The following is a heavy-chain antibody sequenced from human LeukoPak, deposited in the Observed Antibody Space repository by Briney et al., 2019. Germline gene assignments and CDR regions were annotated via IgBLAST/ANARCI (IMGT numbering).Heavy chain of an antibody. D-gene: IGHD2-2*01. V-gene: IGHV5-51*01. CDR2: IYPGDSDT. CDR3: ARRSYCSSTSCYSSYYYYGMDV. J-gene: IGHJ6*04. CDR1: GYSFTSYW. Sequence: GESLKISCKGSGYSFTSYWIGRVRQMPGKGLEWMGIIYPGDSDTRYSPSFQGQVSISADKSISTAYLQWSSLKASDTAMYYCARRSYCSSTSCYSSYYYYGMDVWGKGTTVTVSS.